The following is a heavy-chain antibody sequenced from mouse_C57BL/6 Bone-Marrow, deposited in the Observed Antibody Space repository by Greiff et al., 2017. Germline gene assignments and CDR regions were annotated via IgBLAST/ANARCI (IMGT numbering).Heavy chain of an antibody. Sequence: VKLVESGAELVKPGASVKLSCKASGYIFTEYTIHWVKQRSGQGLEWIGWFYPGSGSIKYNERFKDKATLTADKSSNTVYMELSRLTSEDSAVYICARHERYYDYEGYFDYWGQGTTLTVSS. V-gene: IGHV1-62-2*01. J-gene: IGHJ2*01. CDR1: GYIFTEYT. CDR2: FYPGSGSI. CDR3: ARHERYYDYEGYFDY. D-gene: IGHD2-4*01.